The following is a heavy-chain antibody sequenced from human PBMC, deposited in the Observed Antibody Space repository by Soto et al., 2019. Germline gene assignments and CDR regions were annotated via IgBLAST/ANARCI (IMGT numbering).Heavy chain of an antibody. D-gene: IGHD3-22*01. CDR2: INPSGGST. CDR3: ARDGRNYYDSSGYYSDDFDI. V-gene: IGHV1-46*01. CDR1: GYTFTSYY. Sequence: ASVKVSCKASGYTFTSYYMHWVRQAPGQGLEWMGIINPSGGSTSYAQKFQGRVTMTRDTSTSTVYMELSSLRFEDTAVYYCARDGRNYYDSSGYYSDDFDIPGQATMVPVSS. J-gene: IGHJ3*02.